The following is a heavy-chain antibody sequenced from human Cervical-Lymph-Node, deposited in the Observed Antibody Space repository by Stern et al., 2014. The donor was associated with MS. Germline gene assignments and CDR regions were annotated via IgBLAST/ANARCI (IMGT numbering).Heavy chain of an antibody. CDR2: IIPIFGTA. CDR3: ARAAYSTSSYNY. CDR1: GGTFNTNV. Sequence: VQLVESGAEVKKPGSSGKVSCKASGGTFNTNVIRWVRQAPGQGLEWMGGIIPIFGTALSEQKFQGRVTITANESPRAVYMELSSLRSEDTAVYYCARAAYSTSSYNYWGQGTLVIVSS. D-gene: IGHD6-6*01. J-gene: IGHJ4*02. V-gene: IGHV1-69*01.